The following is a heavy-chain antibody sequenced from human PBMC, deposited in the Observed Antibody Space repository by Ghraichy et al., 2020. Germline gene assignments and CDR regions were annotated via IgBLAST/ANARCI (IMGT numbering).Heavy chain of an antibody. D-gene: IGHD5/OR15-5a*01. Sequence: GGSLRLSCAVSGFNVSFKYMTWVRQAPGKGLEWVSVIYDVGRAYYADSVKGRFTISRDNSKNTLYLQMNGLRGEDTAVYYCARVLSTVDSFDMWGQGTMVTVSS. J-gene: IGHJ3*02. V-gene: IGHV3-66*01. CDR1: GFNVSFKY. CDR2: IYDVGRA. CDR3: ARVLSTVDSFDM.